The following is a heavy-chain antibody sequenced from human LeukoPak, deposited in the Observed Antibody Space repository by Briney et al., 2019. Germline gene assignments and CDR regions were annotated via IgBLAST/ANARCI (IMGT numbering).Heavy chain of an antibody. CDR3: TTAAPPARYGSGSYLWADYYYYGMDV. V-gene: IGHV3-15*01. J-gene: IGHJ6*02. D-gene: IGHD3-10*01. Sequence: GTSLRLSCAASGFTFSNAWMSWVRQAPGKGLEWVGRIKSKTDGGTTDYAAPVKGRFTISRDDSKNTLYLQMNSLKTEDTAVYYCTTAAPPARYGSGSYLWADYYYYGMDVWGQGTTVTVSS. CDR1: GFTFSNAW. CDR2: IKSKTDGGTT.